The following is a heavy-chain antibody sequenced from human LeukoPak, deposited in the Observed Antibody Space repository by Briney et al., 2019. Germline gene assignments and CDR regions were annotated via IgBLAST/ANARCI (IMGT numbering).Heavy chain of an antibody. V-gene: IGHV4-31*03. Sequence: SETLSLTCTVSGGSISSDDYYWSWIRQHPGKGLEWIGYIYYSGSTYYNPSLKSRVTISVDTSKSQFSLKLSSVTAADSAVYYCATSRSPGTYSVDWGQGTLVTVSS. D-gene: IGHD5/OR15-5a*01. J-gene: IGHJ4*02. CDR2: IYYSGST. CDR1: GGSISSDDYY. CDR3: ATSRSPGTYSVD.